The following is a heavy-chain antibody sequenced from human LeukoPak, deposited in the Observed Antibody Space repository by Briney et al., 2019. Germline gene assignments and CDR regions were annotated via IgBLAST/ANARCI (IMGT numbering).Heavy chain of an antibody. CDR2: MNPNSGNT. Sequence: ASVKVSCKASGYTFTSYDINWVRQATGQGLEWMGWMNPNSGNTGYAQKFQGRVTMTRNTSISTAYMELSSLRSEDTAVYYCAGVDSSSWHYYYYYYMDVWGKGTTVTVSS. CDR1: GYTFTSYD. D-gene: IGHD6-13*01. V-gene: IGHV1-8*01. CDR3: AGVDSSSWHYYYYYYMDV. J-gene: IGHJ6*03.